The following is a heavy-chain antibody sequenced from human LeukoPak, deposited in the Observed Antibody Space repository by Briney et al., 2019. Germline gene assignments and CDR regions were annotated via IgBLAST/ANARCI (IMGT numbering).Heavy chain of an antibody. Sequence: ASVKVSCKASGYTFTTYAVSWVRQAPGQGLEWMGWISTYNGNTEYAKSLQGRVTMTTDTSSSTAYMELRGLKSDDTAVYYCARFWTGYLPDYWGQGTLVTVSS. J-gene: IGHJ4*02. CDR3: ARFWTGYLPDY. D-gene: IGHD3/OR15-3a*01. CDR1: GYTFTTYA. CDR2: ISTYNGNT. V-gene: IGHV1-18*01.